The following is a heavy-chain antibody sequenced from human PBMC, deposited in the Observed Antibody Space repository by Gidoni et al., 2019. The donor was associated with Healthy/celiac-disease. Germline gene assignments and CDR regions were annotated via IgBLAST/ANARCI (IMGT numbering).Heavy chain of an antibody. D-gene: IGHD5-12*01. CDR2: INPNSGGT. V-gene: IGHV1-2*02. CDR1: AYTFTDYY. Sequence: QVQLVQSGAEVKKPGASVKVSCKASAYTFTDYYMHWVRQAPGQGLEWMGWINPNSGGTNYAQKFQGRVTMTRDTSISTAYMELSRLRSDDTAVYYCARDTYSGYDQNWFDPWGQGTLVTVSS. CDR3: ARDTYSGYDQNWFDP. J-gene: IGHJ5*02.